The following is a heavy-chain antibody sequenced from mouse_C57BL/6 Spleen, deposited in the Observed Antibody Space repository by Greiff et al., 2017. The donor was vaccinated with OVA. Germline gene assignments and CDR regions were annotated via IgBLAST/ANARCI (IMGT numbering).Heavy chain of an antibody. D-gene: IGHD2-1*01. Sequence: VQLQQSGAELVRPGASVTLSCKASGYTFTDYEMHWVKQTPVHGLEWIGAIDPETGGTAYSQKFKGKAILTADKSSSTAYMELRSLTSEDSAVYYCTRNGNYGYWGQGTTLTVSS. CDR2: IDPETGGT. CDR3: TRNGNYGY. CDR1: GYTFTDYE. J-gene: IGHJ2*01. V-gene: IGHV1-15*01.